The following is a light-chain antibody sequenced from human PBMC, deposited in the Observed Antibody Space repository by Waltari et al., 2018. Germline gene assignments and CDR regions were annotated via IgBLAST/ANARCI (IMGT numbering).Light chain of an antibody. CDR3: SSYAGRNGVI. CDR1: SSDVGAYDY. Sequence: QSALTQPPSASGSPGQSVTISCTGTSSDVGAYDYVSWYQQHPGKAPKPMLSEVTQRPSGVPDRFSGSKSGNTASLTVSGLQAEDEAVYYCSSYAGRNGVIFGGGTMLTVL. J-gene: IGLJ2*01. CDR2: EVT. V-gene: IGLV2-8*01.